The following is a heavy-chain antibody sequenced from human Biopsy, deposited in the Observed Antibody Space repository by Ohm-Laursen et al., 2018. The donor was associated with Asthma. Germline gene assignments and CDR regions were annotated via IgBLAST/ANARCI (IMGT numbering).Heavy chain of an antibody. V-gene: IGHV4-59*07. D-gene: IGHD2-15*01. CDR3: AGFCSGGNCPDH. Sequence: SDILSLTCIVSGVSIRSYYWTWIRQPPGKGLEWIGNIHYSGSTYSNPSLKSRVTISVDTSKKQISLRLSSVIAADTAVYYCAGFCSGGNCPDHWGQGTLVTVSS. CDR2: IHYSGST. CDR1: GVSIRSYY. J-gene: IGHJ4*02.